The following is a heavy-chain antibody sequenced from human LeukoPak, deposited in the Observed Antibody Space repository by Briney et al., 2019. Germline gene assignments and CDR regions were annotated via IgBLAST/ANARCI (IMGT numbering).Heavy chain of an antibody. V-gene: IGHV3-23*01. CDR2: ISGSGGST. D-gene: IGHD5-12*01. J-gene: IGHJ6*02. CDR1: GFTFSIYA. Sequence: GGSLRLSCAASGFTFSIYAMSWVRQAPGKGLEWVSGISGSGGSTYYADSVKGRFTISRDNSKNTLYVHMNSLRVEDTAVYYCARGKISGYDLPAYYYYGMDVWGQGTTVTVSS. CDR3: ARGKISGYDLPAYYYYGMDV.